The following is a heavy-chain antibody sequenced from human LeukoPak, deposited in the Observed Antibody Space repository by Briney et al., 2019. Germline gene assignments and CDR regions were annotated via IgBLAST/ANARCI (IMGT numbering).Heavy chain of an antibody. Sequence: ASVKVSCKASGYTFTSYYMHWVRQAPGQGLEWMGWINPNTGDTNYVQKFQGRVTVTRDTSTSTASMELTRLRSDDTAVYYCARNPTVTTESYYYYMDVWGKGTTVTISS. V-gene: IGHV1-2*02. J-gene: IGHJ6*03. CDR1: GYTFTSYY. CDR2: INPNTGDT. D-gene: IGHD4-11*01. CDR3: ARNPTVTTESYYYYMDV.